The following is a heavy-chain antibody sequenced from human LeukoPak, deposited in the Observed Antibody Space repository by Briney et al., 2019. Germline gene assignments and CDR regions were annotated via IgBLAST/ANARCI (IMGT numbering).Heavy chain of an antibody. V-gene: IGHV4-59*08. CDR2: IYYSGST. D-gene: IGHD5-12*01. CDR1: GGSISSYY. J-gene: IGHJ5*02. Sequence: SETLSLTYTVSGGSISSYYWSWIRQPPGKGLEWIGYIYYSGSTNYNPSLKSRVTISVDTSKNQFSLKLSSVTAADTAVYYCARQWLRPLGWFDPWGQGTLVTVSS. CDR3: ARQWLRPLGWFDP.